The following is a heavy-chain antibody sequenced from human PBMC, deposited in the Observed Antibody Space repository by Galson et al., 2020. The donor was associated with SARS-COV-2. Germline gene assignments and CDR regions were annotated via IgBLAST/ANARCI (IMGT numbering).Heavy chain of an antibody. V-gene: IGHV3-30*01. CDR1: EFIFSDYA. D-gene: IGHD3-3*01. CDR2: LSYDGSNK. J-gene: IGHJ4*02. CDR3: ARNSDFFEYFDF. Sequence: GGSLRLSCAASEFIFSDYAMHWVRQAPGKGLEWVAALSYDGSNKDYADFVKGRFTVSKDNSMNTLYLQLNSPGAEDTAVYYCARNSDFFEYFDFWGQGTLVTVSS.